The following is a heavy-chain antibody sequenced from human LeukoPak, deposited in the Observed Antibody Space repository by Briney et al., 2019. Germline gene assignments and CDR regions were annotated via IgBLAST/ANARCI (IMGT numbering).Heavy chain of an antibody. D-gene: IGHD1-26*01. CDR2: ISSTTTVI. CDR3: ARQGGGLHYYFDY. Sequence: GGSLRLSCAASGFSFNNYNMNWVRQAPGKGLEWVSYISSTTTVIYYADSVKGRFTTSRDNAKNSLYLQMNNVRAEDTAVYYCARQGGGLHYYFDYWGQGDLVTVSS. V-gene: IGHV3-48*04. CDR1: GFSFNNYN. J-gene: IGHJ4*02.